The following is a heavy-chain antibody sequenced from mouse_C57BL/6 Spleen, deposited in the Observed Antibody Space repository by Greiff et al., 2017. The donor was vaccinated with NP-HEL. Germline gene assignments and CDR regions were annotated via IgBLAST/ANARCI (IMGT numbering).Heavy chain of an antibody. V-gene: IGHV2-6*01. CDR3: AIDYDGPFAY. D-gene: IGHD2-3*01. CDR1: GFSLTSYG. CDR2: IWGVGST. J-gene: IGHJ3*01. Sequence: QVHVKQSGPGLVAPSQSLSITCTVSGFSLTSYGVDWVRQSPGKGLEWLGVIWGVGSTNYNSAHKSRLSISKDNTKSQVFLNMNSLHTDDTAMYYWAIDYDGPFAYWGQGTLVTVSA.